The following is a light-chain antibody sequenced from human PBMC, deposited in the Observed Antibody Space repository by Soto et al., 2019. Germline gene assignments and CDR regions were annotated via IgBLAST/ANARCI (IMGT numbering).Light chain of an antibody. CDR2: NDN. V-gene: IGLV1-44*01. CDR3: AAWDDSLSGVV. J-gene: IGLJ3*02. CDR1: SSNIGRYS. Sequence: QSVLTQPPSASGTPGQRVSTSCSGSSSNIGRYSVNWYQRFPGTAPKLLIYNDNQRPSGVPDRFSGSKFGTSVSLVISGLQSKDEADYYCAAWDDSLSGVVFGGGTKLTVL.